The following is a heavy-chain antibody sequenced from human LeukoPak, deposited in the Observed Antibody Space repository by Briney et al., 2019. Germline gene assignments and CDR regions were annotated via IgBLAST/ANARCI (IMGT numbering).Heavy chain of an antibody. J-gene: IGHJ4*02. CDR1: GGSISSYY. CDR3: ARDNVVVTAIPFDY. V-gene: IGHV4-4*07. Sequence: SETLSLTCTVSGGSISSYYWSWIRQPSGKGLEWIGRIYTSGSTNYNPSLKSRVTMSVDTSKNQFSLKLGSVTAADTAVYYCARDNVVVTAIPFDYWGQGTLVTVSS. CDR2: IYTSGST. D-gene: IGHD2-21*02.